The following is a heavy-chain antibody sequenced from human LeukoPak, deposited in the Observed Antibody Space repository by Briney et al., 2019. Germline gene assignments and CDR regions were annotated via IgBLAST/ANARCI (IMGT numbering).Heavy chain of an antibody. CDR3: TRAVAGHPD. CDR2: INHSGYT. V-gene: IGHV4-34*01. J-gene: IGHJ4*02. Sequence: PSETLSLTCAASGAPFSNYYWSWVRQSPSQGLEWIGEINHSGYTNYNPSLKSRVTMSIDPSKKQFSLRLTSVTAADAGVYYCTRAVAGHPDWGQGTLVTVSS. CDR1: GAPFSNYY. D-gene: IGHD6-19*01.